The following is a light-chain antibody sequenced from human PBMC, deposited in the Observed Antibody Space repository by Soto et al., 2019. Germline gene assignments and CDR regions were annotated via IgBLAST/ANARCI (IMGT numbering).Light chain of an antibody. CDR2: RNN. Sequence: QSVLTQPPSASGTPGQTVTISCSGSSYNIGSNYLYWYQQLTGTAPNLLIYRNNQRPSGFPDFFSGSKSGTSASLAISGLRSEDEADYYCAAWDGSLSGPYVFGAGTKVTVL. CDR3: AAWDGSLSGPYV. V-gene: IGLV1-47*01. J-gene: IGLJ1*01. CDR1: SYNIGSNY.